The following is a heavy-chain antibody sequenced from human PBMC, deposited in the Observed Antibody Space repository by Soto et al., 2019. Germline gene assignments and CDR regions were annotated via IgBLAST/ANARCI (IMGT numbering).Heavy chain of an antibody. CDR2: IDPSDSYT. D-gene: IGHD2-2*01. J-gene: IGHJ5*02. V-gene: IGHV5-10-1*01. Sequence: GESLKISCKGSGYSFTSYWISWVRQMPGKGLEWMGRIDPSDSYTNYSPSFQGHVTISADKSISTAYLQWSSLKASDTAMYYCETHRKVVVPAAGGTTPNRFDPWGQGTLVTVSS. CDR3: ETHRKVVVPAAGGTTPNRFDP. CDR1: GYSFTSYW.